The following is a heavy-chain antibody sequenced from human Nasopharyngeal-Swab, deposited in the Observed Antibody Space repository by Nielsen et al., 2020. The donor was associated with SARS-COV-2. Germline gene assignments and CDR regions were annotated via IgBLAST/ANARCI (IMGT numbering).Heavy chain of an antibody. CDR1: GFTFSSYW. CDR3: AKARLLYFGERDAYDF. CDR2: ISEGGSNT. Sequence: GESLKISCAASGFTFSSYWMHWVRHTPEKGLVWVSRISEGGSNTDYADSVKGRFTISRDNTRNTLYLQMNSLRAEDAAVYYCAKARLLYFGERDAYDFWGQGTMVTVSS. D-gene: IGHD3-10*01. V-gene: IGHV3-74*01. J-gene: IGHJ3*01.